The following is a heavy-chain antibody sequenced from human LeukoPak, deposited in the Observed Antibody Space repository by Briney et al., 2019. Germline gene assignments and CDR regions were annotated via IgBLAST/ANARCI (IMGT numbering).Heavy chain of an antibody. J-gene: IGHJ2*01. CDR3: ARMPIAARTPYWYFDL. D-gene: IGHD6-6*01. CDR2: INHSGST. CDR1: GGSFSGYY. Sequence: PSETLSLTCAVYGGSFSGYYWSWIRQPPGKGLEWIGEINHSGSTNYNPSLKSRVTMSVDTSKNQFSLKLSSVTAADTAVYYCARMPIAARTPYWYFDLWGRGTLVTVSS. V-gene: IGHV4-34*01.